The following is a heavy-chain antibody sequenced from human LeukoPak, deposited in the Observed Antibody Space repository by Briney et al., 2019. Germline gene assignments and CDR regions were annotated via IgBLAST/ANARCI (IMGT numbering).Heavy chain of an antibody. D-gene: IGHD3-22*01. CDR2: ISYDGSNK. CDR3: ARRAGDYSHPYDY. CDR1: GFTFNSFG. Sequence: GGSLRLSCATSGFTFNSFGMHWVRQAPGKGLEWVAFISYDGSNKDYAESVKGRFTISRDSSKNTLYLQMNSLRAEDTAVYYCARRAGDYSHPYDYWGQGTLVTVSS. V-gene: IGHV3-33*05. J-gene: IGHJ4*02.